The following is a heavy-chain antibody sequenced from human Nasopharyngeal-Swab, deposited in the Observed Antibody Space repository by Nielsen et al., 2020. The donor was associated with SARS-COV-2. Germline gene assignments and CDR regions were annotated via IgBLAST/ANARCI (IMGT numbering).Heavy chain of an antibody. D-gene: IGHD2-2*01. CDR2: ISHNGNA. Sequence: SETLSLTCAVSGGSISSSYWWSWVRQPPGKGLEWIWEISHNGNANYHPSLKSRVTISLDESRNQFSLNLNSVTAADTAVYYCARSRRGAFDYWGQGTLVTVSS. CDR1: GGSISSSYW. J-gene: IGHJ4*02. CDR3: ARSRRGAFDY. V-gene: IGHV4-4*02.